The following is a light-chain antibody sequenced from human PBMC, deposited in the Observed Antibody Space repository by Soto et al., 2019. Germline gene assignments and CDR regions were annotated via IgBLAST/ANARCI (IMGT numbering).Light chain of an antibody. V-gene: IGKV1-9*01. CDR1: QGISSY. Sequence: IQLPQSPSSLSASVGDRVTITCRASQGISSYLAWYQQKPGTAPKLLIYAASTLQSGVPSRFSGSGSGTDFTLTISSLQPEDFATYYCQQLNSYPLTFGGGTKVEIK. J-gene: IGKJ4*01. CDR3: QQLNSYPLT. CDR2: AAS.